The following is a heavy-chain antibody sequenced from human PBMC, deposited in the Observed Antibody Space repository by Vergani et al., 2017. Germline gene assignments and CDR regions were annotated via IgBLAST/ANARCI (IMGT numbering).Heavy chain of an antibody. J-gene: IGHJ4*02. CDR2: ICHTEDT. CDR1: GYSISSNNC. V-gene: IGHV4-4*03. CDR3: ATIGYRRWGYYFDY. Sequence: QVQLQESGPGLVKPPGTLSLTCAASGYSISSNNCWTLVRQPPGKGLGWIGEICHTEDTKYSPSLKSRVTVSVDESRNLFSLRLNSVTAADTAVYYCATIGYRRWGYYFDYWGQGILVTVSS. D-gene: IGHD2-2*02.